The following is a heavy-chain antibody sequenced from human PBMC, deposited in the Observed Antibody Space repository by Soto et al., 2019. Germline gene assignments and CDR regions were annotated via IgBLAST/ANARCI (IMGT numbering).Heavy chain of an antibody. CDR3: VRRHVSATGIDWFDP. J-gene: IGHJ5*02. Sequence: GASVKVSCKVSGYTSTGYYMRWLRHAPGQGLEWMGWINPNSGGTNYAQKFQGRVTMTRDTSISTAYMELSSLRSEDTAVYYCVRRHVSATGIDWFDPWGQGTLVTVSS. V-gene: IGHV1-2*02. CDR1: GYTSTGYY. D-gene: IGHD6-13*01. CDR2: INPNSGGT.